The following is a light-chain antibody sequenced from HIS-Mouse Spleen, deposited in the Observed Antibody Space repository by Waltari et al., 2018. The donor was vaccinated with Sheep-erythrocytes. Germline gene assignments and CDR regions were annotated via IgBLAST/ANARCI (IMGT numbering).Light chain of an antibody. CDR2: EGS. J-gene: IGLJ3*02. CDR1: SSDVGCYNY. Sequence: QSALTPPASVSGSPGQSITTSCTATSSDVGCYNYVSWYQQHPGKAPKLLIYEGSKRTSGVSNRFAGSKSGNTASLTISGRQAEDEADYYCCSYAGSSTWVFGGGTKLTVL. CDR3: CSYAGSSTWV. V-gene: IGLV2-23*01.